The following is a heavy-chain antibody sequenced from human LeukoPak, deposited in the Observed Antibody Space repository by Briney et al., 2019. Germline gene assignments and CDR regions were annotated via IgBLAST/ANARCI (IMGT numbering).Heavy chain of an antibody. CDR1: GYTFTSYD. CDR2: MNPNSGNT. J-gene: IGHJ4*02. V-gene: IGHV1-8*01. D-gene: IGHD2-15*01. CDR3: ARGNSRRLGYCSGGSCYSAFDY. Sequence: ASVKVSCKAPGYTFTSYDINWVRQATGQGLEWMGWMNPNSGNTGYAQKFQGRVTMTRNTSISTAYMELSSLRSEDTAVYYCARGNSRRLGYCSGGSCYSAFDYWGQGTLVTVSS.